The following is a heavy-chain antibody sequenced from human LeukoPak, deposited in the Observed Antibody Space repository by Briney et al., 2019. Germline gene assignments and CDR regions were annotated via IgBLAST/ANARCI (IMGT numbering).Heavy chain of an antibody. J-gene: IGHJ4*02. CDR1: GGSISTYY. CDR2: ISYSGST. Sequence: SETLSLTCTVSGGSISTYYWSWIRQPSGKGLAWIGYISYSGSTNYNPSLNTRVTISVDTSKNQFSLKLSSVPAADTAVYYCARHLTGYCTNGVCHGGLDYWGQGTLVTVSS. D-gene: IGHD2-8*01. CDR3: ARHLTGYCTNGVCHGGLDY. V-gene: IGHV4-59*08.